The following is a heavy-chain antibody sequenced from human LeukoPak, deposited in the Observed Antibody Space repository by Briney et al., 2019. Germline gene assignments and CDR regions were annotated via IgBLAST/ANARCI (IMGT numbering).Heavy chain of an antibody. Sequence: SSETLTLTCTVSGGSISSYYCSWIRQPPGKGLEWIGYIYYSGSTNYNPSLKSRVTIAVDQSKNQFALKLSSVTAADTAVYYCARHQWRTNSSWALDYWGQGTLVTVSS. D-gene: IGHD6-13*01. CDR1: GGSISSYY. CDR3: ARHQWRTNSSWALDY. CDR2: IYYSGST. J-gene: IGHJ4*02. V-gene: IGHV4-59*08.